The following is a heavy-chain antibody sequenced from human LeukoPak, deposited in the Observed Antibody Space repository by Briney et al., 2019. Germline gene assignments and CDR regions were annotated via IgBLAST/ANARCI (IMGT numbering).Heavy chain of an antibody. D-gene: IGHD2-2*01. V-gene: IGHV3-21*01. CDR3: ARDGPIVVVPAASRGYFDY. J-gene: IGHJ4*02. CDR1: GFNFTNYN. CDR2: IHSSSGSI. Sequence: GGSLRLSCAASGFNFTNYNMNWVRQAPGKGLEWVSSIHSSSGSIYYADSVKGRFTISRDNSKNTLYLQMNSLRAEDTAVYYCARDGPIVVVPAASRGYFDYWGQGTLVTVSS.